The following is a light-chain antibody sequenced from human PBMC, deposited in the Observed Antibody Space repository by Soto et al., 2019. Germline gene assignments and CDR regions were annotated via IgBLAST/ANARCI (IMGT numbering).Light chain of an antibody. V-gene: IGKV3-11*01. CDR3: QQRRNWPPIP. J-gene: IGKJ5*01. Sequence: EIVLTQSPATLSLSPGERATLSCRASQSVSSYLAWYQQKPGQAPRLLIYDASNRATGIPARFSGSGSGTNFTLPISSLEPEDFAFYYCQQRRNWPPIPFGQGTRLEIK. CDR2: DAS. CDR1: QSVSSY.